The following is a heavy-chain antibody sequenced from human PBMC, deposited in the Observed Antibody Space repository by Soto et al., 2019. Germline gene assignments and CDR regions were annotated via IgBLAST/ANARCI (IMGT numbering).Heavy chain of an antibody. CDR2: ISGGGDRT. V-gene: IGHV3-23*01. D-gene: IGHD2-2*01. CDR1: GFTFINYA. CDR3: ARKVLGSTSRPDLWNFDL. J-gene: IGHJ2*01. Sequence: EVQLLESGGGLVQPGGSLRLSCVGSGFTFINYAMNWVRQTPGKGLEWVSGISGGGDRTFDADSVKGRFTISRDNSKNTVTLQRNSLRADDSAVYYCARKVLGSTSRPDLWNFDLWGRGTLVTVSS.